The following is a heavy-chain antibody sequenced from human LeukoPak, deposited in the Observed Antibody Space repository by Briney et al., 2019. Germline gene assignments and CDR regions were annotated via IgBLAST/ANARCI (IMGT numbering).Heavy chain of an antibody. V-gene: IGHV3-33*01. CDR2: IWYDGSNK. D-gene: IGHD3-10*01. CDR3: ARAHYGSGSYSWFDP. J-gene: IGHJ5*02. CDR1: GFTFSSYG. Sequence: GRSLRLSCAASGFTFSSYGMPWVRQAPVKGLEWVAVIWYDGSNKYYADSVKGRFTISRDNSKNTLYLQMNSLRAEDTAVYYCARAHYGSGSYSWFDPWGQGTLVTVSS.